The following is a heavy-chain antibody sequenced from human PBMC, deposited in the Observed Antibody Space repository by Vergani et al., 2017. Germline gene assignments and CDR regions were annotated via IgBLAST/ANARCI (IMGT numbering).Heavy chain of an antibody. CDR2: ISWNSGSI. D-gene: IGHD3-9*01. V-gene: IGHV3-9*01. CDR1: GFTFDDYA. CDR3: ARDKAFILTGQPLDAFDI. J-gene: IGHJ3*02. Sequence: EVQLVESGGGLVQPGRSLRLSCAASGFTFDDYAMHWVRQAPGKGLEWVSGISWNSGSIGYADSVKGRFTISRDNAKNSLYLQMNSLRAEDTALYYCARDKAFILTGQPLDAFDIWGQGTMVTVSS.